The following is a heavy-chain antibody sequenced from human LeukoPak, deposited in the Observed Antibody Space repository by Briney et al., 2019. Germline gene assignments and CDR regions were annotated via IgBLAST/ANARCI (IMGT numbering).Heavy chain of an antibody. CDR2: ISYDGSNK. CDR3: AKSGTRSSWSPRVKTYLDY. Sequence: PGGSLRLSCAASGFTFSTYGMHWVRQAPGKGLEWVAVISYDGSNKYYADSVEGRFTISRDNSKNTLYLQMNSLRAEDTAVYYCAKSGTRSSWSPRVKTYLDYWGQGTLVTVSS. D-gene: IGHD6-13*01. CDR1: GFTFSTYG. J-gene: IGHJ4*02. V-gene: IGHV3-30*18.